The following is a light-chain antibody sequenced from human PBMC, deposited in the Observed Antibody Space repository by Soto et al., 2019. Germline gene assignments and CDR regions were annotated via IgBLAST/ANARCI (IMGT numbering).Light chain of an antibody. CDR3: QHYNSYPIT. CDR1: QSIATY. Sequence: DIQMTQSPSTLSASVGDRVTITCRASQSIATYLTWYQQKPGKAPKLLIYDASSLKSGVPSRFRGSGSGTEFTLTISRLQPDDFATYYCQHYNSYPITFGQGTRLEIK. J-gene: IGKJ5*01. V-gene: IGKV1-5*01. CDR2: DAS.